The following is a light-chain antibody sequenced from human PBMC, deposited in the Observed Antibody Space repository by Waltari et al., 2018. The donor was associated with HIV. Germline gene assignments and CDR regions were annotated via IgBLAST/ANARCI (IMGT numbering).Light chain of an antibody. V-gene: IGKV4-1*01. CDR3: QQYYSTPRT. CDR2: WAS. CDR1: QSVLYSSNNKNY. Sequence: DIVMTQSPDSLAVSLGERATINCKSSQSVLYSSNNKNYLAWYQQKPGQPPKLLIYWASTRESGVPDRCSCSGSGTDFTLTISSLQAEDVAVYYCQQYYSTPRTFGQGTKVEIK. J-gene: IGKJ1*01.